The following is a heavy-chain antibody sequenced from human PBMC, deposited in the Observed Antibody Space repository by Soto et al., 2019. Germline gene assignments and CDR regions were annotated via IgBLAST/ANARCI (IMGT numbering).Heavy chain of an antibody. D-gene: IGHD2-2*01. CDR2: IKSRTDGGTT. J-gene: IGHJ6*02. Sequence: PGGSLRLSCAASGFTFSNAWMNWVRQAPGKGLEWVGRIKSRTDGGTTDYAAPVKGRFTISRDDSKNTLYLQMNSLKTEDTAVYYCTTGDFSSTSLGYYYYYGMDVWGQGTTVTVSS. CDR1: GFTFSNAW. CDR3: TTGDFSSTSLGYYYYYGMDV. V-gene: IGHV3-15*07.